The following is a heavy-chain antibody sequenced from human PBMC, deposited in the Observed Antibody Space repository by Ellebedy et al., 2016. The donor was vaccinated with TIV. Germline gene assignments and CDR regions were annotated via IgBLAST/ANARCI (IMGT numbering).Heavy chain of an antibody. CDR2: ISAYTGDT. J-gene: IGHJ4*02. Sequence: ASVKVSCKASGFGFASYSFSWARQAPGQGLEWMGWISAYTGDTKYAQRFQGRLTVTTDTSTSTAYLELRSLRSDDTAVYYCARDMVQGMVARYLWFDYWGQGTLITVSS. D-gene: IGHD5-12*01. CDR1: GFGFASYS. CDR3: ARDMVQGMVARYLWFDY. V-gene: IGHV1-18*01.